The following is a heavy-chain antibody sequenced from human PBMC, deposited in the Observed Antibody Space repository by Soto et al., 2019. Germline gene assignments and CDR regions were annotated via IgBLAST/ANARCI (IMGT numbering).Heavy chain of an antibody. CDR1: GGSISSYH. D-gene: IGHD6-6*01. Sequence: SETLSLTCTVSGGSISSYHWGWIRQPPGKGLEWIGYIYYSGNTNYTPSLKSRVTISVDKSKNQFSLKLNSVTAADTAVYYCARVASRSSYYFDYWGQGTLVTVSS. CDR2: IYYSGNT. J-gene: IGHJ4*02. CDR3: ARVASRSSYYFDY. V-gene: IGHV4-59*01.